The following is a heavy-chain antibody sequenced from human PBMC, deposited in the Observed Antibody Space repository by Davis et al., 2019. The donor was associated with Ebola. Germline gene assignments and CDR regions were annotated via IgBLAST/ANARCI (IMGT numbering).Heavy chain of an antibody. V-gene: IGHV1-18*04. J-gene: IGHJ4*02. CDR2: ISAYNGNT. CDR1: GYTFTAYW. D-gene: IGHD1-1*01. CDR3: ARVGKLDSFDY. Sequence: GESLKISCKGSGYTFTAYWISWVRQAPGQGLEWMGWISAYNGNTNYAQKLQGRVTMTTDTSTSTAYMELRSLRSDDTAVYYCARVGKLDSFDYWGQGTLVTVSS.